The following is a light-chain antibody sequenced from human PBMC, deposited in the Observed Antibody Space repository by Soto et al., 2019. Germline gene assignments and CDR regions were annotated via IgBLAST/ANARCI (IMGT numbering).Light chain of an antibody. CDR3: QQRSNWPPSLT. J-gene: IGKJ4*01. CDR1: QSLISSY. V-gene: IGKV3-11*01. CDR2: DAS. Sequence: EIVLTQSPGTLSLSPGERATLSCRTSQSLISSYLVWYQQKPGQAPRLLIYDASDRATGIPDRFSGSGSGTDFTLTISSLEPEDFAVYYCQQRSNWPPSLTFGGGTKVDIK.